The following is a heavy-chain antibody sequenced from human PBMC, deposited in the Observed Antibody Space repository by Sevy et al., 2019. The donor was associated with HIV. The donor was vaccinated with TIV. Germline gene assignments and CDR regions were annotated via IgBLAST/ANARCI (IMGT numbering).Heavy chain of an antibody. V-gene: IGHV3-30-3*01. CDR3: ARGPEWELTSFLSH. Sequence: GGSLRLSCAASGFTFRTYALHWVRQAPGRGLEWLALISSNGDNAFYANSVRGRLTVSRVNSMNTLSLQMSSLTAEDTAVYYCARGPEWELTSFLSHWGQGTLVTVSS. CDR1: GFTFRTYA. D-gene: IGHD1-26*01. CDR2: ISSNGDNA. J-gene: IGHJ4*02.